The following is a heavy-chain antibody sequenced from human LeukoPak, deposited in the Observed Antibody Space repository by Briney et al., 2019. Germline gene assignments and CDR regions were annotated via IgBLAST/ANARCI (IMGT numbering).Heavy chain of an antibody. CDR2: ISGSGGST. Sequence: PGGSLRLSCAASGFTFSSYAMSWVRQAPGKGLEWVSAISGSGGSTYYADSVKGRFTIPRDNSKNTLYLQMNSLRAEDTAVYYCAKERYYYDSSGYSVADYWGQGTLVTVSS. V-gene: IGHV3-23*01. CDR3: AKERYYYDSSGYSVADY. J-gene: IGHJ4*02. CDR1: GFTFSSYA. D-gene: IGHD3-22*01.